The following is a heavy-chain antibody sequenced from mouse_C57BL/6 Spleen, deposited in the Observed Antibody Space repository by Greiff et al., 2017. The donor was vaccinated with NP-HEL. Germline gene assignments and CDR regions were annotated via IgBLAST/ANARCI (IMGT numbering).Heavy chain of an antibody. D-gene: IGHD1-1*01. CDR1: GYTFTDYY. CDR3: ARGVSTLDY. J-gene: IGHJ2*01. Sequence: EVQLHQSGPVLVKPGASVKMSCKASGYTFTDYYMNWVKQSHGKSLEWIGVINPYNGGTSYNQKFKGKATLTVDKSSSTAYMELNSLTSEDSAVYYCARGVSTLDYWGQGTTLTVSS. V-gene: IGHV1-19*01. CDR2: INPYNGGT.